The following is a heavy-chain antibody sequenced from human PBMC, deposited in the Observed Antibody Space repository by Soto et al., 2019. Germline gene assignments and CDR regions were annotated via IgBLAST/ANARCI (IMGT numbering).Heavy chain of an antibody. CDR3: ASAVRSGTTYFASGAFDF. CDR2: ISGSGGST. J-gene: IGHJ4*02. CDR1: GVTFSSYA. D-gene: IGHD1-7*01. V-gene: IGHV3-23*01. Sequence: GESLTLSCAASGVTFSSYAMIWVRQPPGKGLEWVSAISGSGGSTYYADSVKGRITISRDNAKNTLDLQMNSLRAEDTAVYACASAVRSGTTYFASGAFDFWGQGTLVTVSS.